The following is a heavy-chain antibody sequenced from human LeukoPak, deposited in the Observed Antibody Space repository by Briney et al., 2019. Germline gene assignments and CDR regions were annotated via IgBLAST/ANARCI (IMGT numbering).Heavy chain of an antibody. CDR3: AKDSVTILDY. CDR1: GFTFSSYA. CDR2: ISYDGSSK. V-gene: IGHV3-30*18. J-gene: IGHJ4*02. D-gene: IGHD4-17*01. Sequence: GGSLRLSCAASGFTFSSYAMHWVRQAPDKGLEWVAVISYDGSSKYFAKSVKGRFTISRDNSKNTLYLQMNSLRTEDTAVYYCAKDSVTILDYWGQGTLVTVSS.